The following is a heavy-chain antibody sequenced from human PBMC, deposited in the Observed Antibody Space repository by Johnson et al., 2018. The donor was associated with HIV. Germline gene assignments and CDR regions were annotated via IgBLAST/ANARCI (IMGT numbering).Heavy chain of an antibody. CDR3: AKGLAVSPWAGAFDI. J-gene: IGHJ3*02. Sequence: QVQLVESGGGVVQPGGSLRLSCAASGFTFSSYGMHWVRQAPGKGLEWVAFIRYDGSNKYYADSVKGRFTISRDNSKNTLYLQMNSLRAEDTAVYYCAKGLAVSPWAGAFDIWGQGTMVTVSS. CDR2: IRYDGSNK. CDR1: GFTFSSYG. V-gene: IGHV3-30*02. D-gene: IGHD6-19*01.